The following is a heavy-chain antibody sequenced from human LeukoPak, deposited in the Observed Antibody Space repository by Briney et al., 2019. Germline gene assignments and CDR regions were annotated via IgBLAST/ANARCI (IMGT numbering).Heavy chain of an antibody. CDR1: GYTFTDYY. D-gene: IGHD6-6*01. CDR3: ARVGIAARPGYYYYYYMDV. V-gene: IGHV1-2*02. CDR2: INPNSGDT. Sequence: ASVKVSCRASGYTFTDYYMHWVRQAPGQGLEWMGWINPNSGDTYYAQKFQGSVSMTRDTSISTANMMLSRLESDDTAVYYCARVGIAARPGYYYYYYMDVWGKGTTVTVSS. J-gene: IGHJ6*03.